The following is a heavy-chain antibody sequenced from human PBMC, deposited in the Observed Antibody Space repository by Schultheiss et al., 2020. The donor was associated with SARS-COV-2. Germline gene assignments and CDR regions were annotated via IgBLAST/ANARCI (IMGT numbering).Heavy chain of an antibody. Sequence: SETLSLTCTVSGGSVSSGGYYWSWIRQPPGKGLEWIGYIYYSGSTYYNPSLKSRVTISVDTSKNQFSLKLSSVTAADTAVYYCARHTLTWTQLWYNWFDPWGQGTLVTVSS. CDR1: GGSVSSGGYY. V-gene: IGHV4-61*08. J-gene: IGHJ5*02. D-gene: IGHD5-18*01. CDR2: IYYSGST. CDR3: ARHTLTWTQLWYNWFDP.